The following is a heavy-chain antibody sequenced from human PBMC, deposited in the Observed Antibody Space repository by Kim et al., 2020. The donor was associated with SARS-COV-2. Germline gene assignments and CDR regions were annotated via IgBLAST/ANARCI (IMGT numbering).Heavy chain of an antibody. D-gene: IGHD3-22*01. V-gene: IGHV1-2*06. CDR3: ARFLSYYYDSSGYYSLYYFDY. CDR2: INPNSGGT. CDR1: GYTFTGYY. Sequence: ASVKVSCKASGYTFTGYYMHWVRQAPGQGLEWMGRINPNSGGTNYAQKFQGRVTMTRDTSISTAYMELSRLRSDDTAVYYCARFLSYYYDSSGYYSLYYFDYCGQGTLVTVSS. J-gene: IGHJ4*02.